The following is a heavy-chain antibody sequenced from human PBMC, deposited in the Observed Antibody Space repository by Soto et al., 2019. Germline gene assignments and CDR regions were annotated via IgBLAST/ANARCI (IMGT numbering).Heavy chain of an antibody. D-gene: IGHD3-22*01. Sequence: PGGSLSLSCAASGFTFSSYSMNWVRQAPGKGLEWVSSISSSSSYIYYADSVKGRFTISRDNAKNSLYLQMNSLRAEDTAVYYCARWDYYDSSGYPPSDYWGQGTLVTVSS. CDR2: ISSSSSYI. CDR1: GFTFSSYS. J-gene: IGHJ4*02. V-gene: IGHV3-21*01. CDR3: ARWDYYDSSGYPPSDY.